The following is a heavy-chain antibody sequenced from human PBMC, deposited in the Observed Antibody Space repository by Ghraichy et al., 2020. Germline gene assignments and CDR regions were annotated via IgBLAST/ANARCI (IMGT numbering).Heavy chain of an antibody. Sequence: ASVKVSCKAPGYTFTSYGISWVRQAPGQGLEWMGWISAYNGNTNYAQKLQGRVTMTTDTSTSTAYMELRSLRSDDTAVYYCVAHPVVGCSSTSCPPGAFDIWGQGTMVTVSS. D-gene: IGHD2-2*01. CDR1: GYTFTSYG. CDR2: ISAYNGNT. J-gene: IGHJ3*02. CDR3: VAHPVVGCSSTSCPPGAFDI. V-gene: IGHV1-18*04.